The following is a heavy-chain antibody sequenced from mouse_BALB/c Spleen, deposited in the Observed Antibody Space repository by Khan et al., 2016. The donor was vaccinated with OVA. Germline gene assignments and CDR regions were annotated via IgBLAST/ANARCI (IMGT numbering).Heavy chain of an antibody. CDR3: AGVNYFGYTFAY. Sequence: QVQLKESGAELAKPGASVKLSCKASGYTFTDYYINWVKQRTGQGLEWIGEISPGSGSTYYNEKFKGKATLTADKSSSTVYMQLSSLTAEASAVXFCAGVNYFGYTFAYWGQGTLVTVSA. J-gene: IGHJ3*01. D-gene: IGHD1-2*01. CDR1: GYTFTDYY. V-gene: IGHV1-77*01. CDR2: ISPGSGST.